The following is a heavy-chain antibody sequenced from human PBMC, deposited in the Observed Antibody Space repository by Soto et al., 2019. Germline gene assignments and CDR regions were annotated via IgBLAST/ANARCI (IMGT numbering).Heavy chain of an antibody. CDR2: MNPNSGNT. CDR3: AYYDSSGYYYDWFDP. J-gene: IGHJ5*02. Sequence: ASVKVSCKASGYTFTSYDINWVRQATGQGLEWMGWMNPNSGNTGYAQKFQGRVTMTRNTSISTAYMELSSLRSEDTAVYYCAYYDSSGYYYDWFDPWGQGTLVTVSS. CDR1: GYTFTSYD. V-gene: IGHV1-8*01. D-gene: IGHD3-22*01.